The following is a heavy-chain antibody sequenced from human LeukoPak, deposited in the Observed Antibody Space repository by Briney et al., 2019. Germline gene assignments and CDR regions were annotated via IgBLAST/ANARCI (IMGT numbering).Heavy chain of an antibody. CDR3: ARERVVVTAIEDCYYGMDV. Sequence: GGSLRLSCAASGFTFSSYWMHWVRHAPGKGLVWVSRINSDGSSTSYADSVKGRFTISRDNAKNTLYLQMNSLRAEDTAVYYCARERVVVTAIEDCYYGMDVWGQGTTVTVSS. D-gene: IGHD2-21*02. V-gene: IGHV3-74*01. CDR2: INSDGSST. CDR1: GFTFSSYW. J-gene: IGHJ6*02.